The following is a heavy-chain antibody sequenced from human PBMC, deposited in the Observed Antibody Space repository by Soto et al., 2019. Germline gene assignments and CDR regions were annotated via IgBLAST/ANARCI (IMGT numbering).Heavy chain of an antibody. V-gene: IGHV6-1*01. CDR2: TYYRSKWYN. D-gene: IGHD1-20*01. CDR1: GDSVSSNSAA. CDR3: AITYYYYYGMDV. Sequence: PSQTLSLTCAISGDSVSSNSAAWNGIRQSASRGLEWLGRTYYRSKWYNDYAVSVKSRITINPDTSKNQFSLQLNSVTPEDTAVYYCAITYYYYYGMDVWGQGTTVTVSS. J-gene: IGHJ6*02.